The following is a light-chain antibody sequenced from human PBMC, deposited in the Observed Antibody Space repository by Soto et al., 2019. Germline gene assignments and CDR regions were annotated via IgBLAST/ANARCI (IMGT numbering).Light chain of an antibody. J-gene: IGLJ1*01. CDR2: DVR. Sequence: QSALTQPASVSGSPRQSITISCTGTSSDVGGYNYVSWYQQHPGKAPKLMIYDVRNRPSGVSKRFSGAKSVNTASLTISGLQAEDEADYYCSSYTTISTYVFGPGTKLTVL. CDR1: SSDVGGYNY. CDR3: SSYTTISTYV. V-gene: IGLV2-14*01.